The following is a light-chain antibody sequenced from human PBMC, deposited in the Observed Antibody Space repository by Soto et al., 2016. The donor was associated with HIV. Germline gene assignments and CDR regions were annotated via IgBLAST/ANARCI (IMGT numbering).Light chain of an antibody. CDR3: QQYNTPPWT. V-gene: IGKV1-5*03. CDR2: KVS. Sequence: DIQLTQSPSTLSASVGDGVTITCRASQSVNDWLAWYQQKPGTPPILLIYKVSTLESGVPSRFSGVGFGTDFTLTISTLQPEDSAIYYCQQYNTPPWTFGQGTKVEI. J-gene: IGKJ1*01. CDR1: QSVNDW.